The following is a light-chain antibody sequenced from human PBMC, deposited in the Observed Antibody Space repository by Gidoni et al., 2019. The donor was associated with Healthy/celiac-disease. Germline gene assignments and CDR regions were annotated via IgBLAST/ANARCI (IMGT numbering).Light chain of an antibody. CDR3: QQYHNWPSRP. J-gene: IGKJ1*01. CDR1: QSVNSN. CDR2: GAS. V-gene: IGKV3-15*01. Sequence: EIVMTQSPATLSVSPGERATLSCRARQSVNSNLAWYQQKPGQAPRLLIYGASTSATGLPARFSGSGSVTEFTLTIRSLQSEDFAVYYFQQYHNWPSRPFGQGTKVEIK.